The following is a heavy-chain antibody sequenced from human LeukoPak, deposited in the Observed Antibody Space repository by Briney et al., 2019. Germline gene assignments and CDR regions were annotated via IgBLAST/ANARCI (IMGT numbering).Heavy chain of an antibody. D-gene: IGHD1-14*01. J-gene: IGHJ6*02. CDR2: IYYSGST. CDR1: GGSISSYY. CDR3: ARNRVYYGMDV. Sequence: SETLSLTCTVSGGSISSYYWSWLRQPPGKGLEWIGYIYYSGSTNYNPSLKSRVTISVDTSKNQFSLKLSSVTAADTAVYYCARNRVYYGMDVWGQGTTVTVSS. V-gene: IGHV4-59*08.